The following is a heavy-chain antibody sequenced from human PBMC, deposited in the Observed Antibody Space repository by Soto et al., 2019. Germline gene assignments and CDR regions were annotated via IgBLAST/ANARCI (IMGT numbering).Heavy chain of an antibody. V-gene: IGHV3-23*01. CDR3: AKMYYDILTLPFL. J-gene: IGHJ4*02. CDR2: ISGSGGST. CDR1: GFTFSSYA. D-gene: IGHD3-9*01. Sequence: EVQLLESGGGLVQPGGSLRLSCAASGFTFSSYAMSWVRQAPGKGLEWVSAISGSGGSTYYADSVKARFTISRDNSKNALYLQMNSLRAEDTAVYYCAKMYYDILTLPFLWGQGTLVTVSS.